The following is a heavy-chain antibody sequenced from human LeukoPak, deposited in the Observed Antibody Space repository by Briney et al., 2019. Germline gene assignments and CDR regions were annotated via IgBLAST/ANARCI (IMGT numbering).Heavy chain of an antibody. D-gene: IGHD3-3*02. Sequence: GASVKVSCKASGGTFSNYAISWVRQAPGQGLEWMGGIIPLFGSADYAQKFQGRVTFTADESTSTAYMELSSLRSEDTAVYYCARVGTIRYYFDYWGQGTLVTVSS. V-gene: IGHV1-69*13. CDR2: IIPLFGSA. J-gene: IGHJ4*02. CDR1: GGTFSNYA. CDR3: ARVGTIRYYFDY.